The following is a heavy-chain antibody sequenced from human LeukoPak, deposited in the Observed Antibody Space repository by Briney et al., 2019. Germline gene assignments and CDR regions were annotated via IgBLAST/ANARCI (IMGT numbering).Heavy chain of an antibody. CDR3: ARDWDYSVDY. CDR2: ISYDGSNK. J-gene: IGHJ4*02. V-gene: IGHV3-30-3*01. CDR1: GFTFSSYA. D-gene: IGHD3-10*01. Sequence: GRSLRLSCAASGFTFSSYAMHWVRQAPGKGLEWVAVISYDGSNKYYADSVKGRFTISRDNSKNTLYLQMNSLRAEDTAVYYCARDWDYSVDYWGQGTLVTVSS.